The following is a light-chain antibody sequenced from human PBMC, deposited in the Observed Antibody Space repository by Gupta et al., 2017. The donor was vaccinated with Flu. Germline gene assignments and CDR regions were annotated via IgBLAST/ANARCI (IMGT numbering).Light chain of an antibody. Sequence: QSALTQPASVSGSPGQSIAISCTGSNSDVGGYNVVSWYQQYPGKAPKLLIYEVTKRPSGVSYRFSGSKSGNTASLTIAGLQAEDEADYYCSSYTTSRTLVFGGGIKLTVL. CDR1: NSDVGGYNV. CDR3: SSYTTSRTLV. J-gene: IGLJ3*02. V-gene: IGLV2-14*01. CDR2: EVT.